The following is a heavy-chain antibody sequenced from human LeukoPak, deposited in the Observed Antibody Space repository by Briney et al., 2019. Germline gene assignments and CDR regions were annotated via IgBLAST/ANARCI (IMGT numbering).Heavy chain of an antibody. CDR2: INHSGGT. Sequence: SEPLSLTCAAHGGSSSGYYWSWTRQPPGRGLEWIGEINHSGGTNYNPSLKSRDTVSVDASKNQFSLKVRSLTAADTAVYCCARANDFHNWFDSWGQGTLVTVSS. D-gene: IGHD3/OR15-3a*01. J-gene: IGHJ5*01. V-gene: IGHV4-34*01. CDR1: GGSSSGYY. CDR3: ARANDFHNWFDS.